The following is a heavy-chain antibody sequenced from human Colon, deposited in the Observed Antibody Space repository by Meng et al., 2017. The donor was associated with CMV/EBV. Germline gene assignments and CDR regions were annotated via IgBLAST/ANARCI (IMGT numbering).Heavy chain of an antibody. V-gene: IGHV3-21*01. J-gene: IGHJ3*02. CDR1: AFTFSNYN. D-gene: IGHD3-22*01. CDR2: ISTSSTYK. Sequence: GESLKISCAASAFTFSNYNMNWVRQAPGKGLEWVSCISTSSTYKSYADSVKGRLTISRDTAKNSLYLQMNSLRAEDTAVYYCARLRTYDSSGYYNDAFDIWGQGTMVTVSS. CDR3: ARLRTYDSSGYYNDAFDI.